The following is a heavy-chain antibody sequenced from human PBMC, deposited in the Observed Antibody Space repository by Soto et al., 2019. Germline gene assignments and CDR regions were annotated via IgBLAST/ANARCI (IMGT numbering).Heavy chain of an antibody. D-gene: IGHD3-10*01. Sequence: QVQLVQSGAEVKKPGSSVKVSCKASGGTFSSYAISWVRQAPGQGLEWIGEIYHSGSTNYNPSLKSRVTISVDKSKNQFSLKLSSVTAADTAVYYCAGRRDGSGSLDYWGQGTLVTVSS. V-gene: IGHV4-4*02. J-gene: IGHJ4*02. CDR3: AGRRDGSGSLDY. CDR1: GGTFSSYAI. CDR2: IYHSGST.